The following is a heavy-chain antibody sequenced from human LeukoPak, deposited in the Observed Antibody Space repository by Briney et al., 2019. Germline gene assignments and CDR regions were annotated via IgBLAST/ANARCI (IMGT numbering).Heavy chain of an antibody. D-gene: IGHD2-21*01. J-gene: IGHJ5*02. V-gene: IGHV4-4*02. CDR2: IYHSGST. CDR3: ARGIVVVNWFDP. Sequence: PSETLSLTCAVSGGSISSSNWWSWVRQPPGKGLEWIGEIYHSGSTNYNPSLKSRVTISVDTSKNQFSLKLSSVTAADTAVYYCARGIVVVNWFDPWGQGTLVTVSS. CDR1: GGSISSSNW.